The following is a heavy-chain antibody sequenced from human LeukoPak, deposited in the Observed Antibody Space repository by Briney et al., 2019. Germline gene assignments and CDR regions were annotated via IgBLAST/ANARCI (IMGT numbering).Heavy chain of an antibody. V-gene: IGHV3-74*01. CDR3: ARDMRGDYGDYSSSDYYYGMDV. CDR1: GFTFSSYW. CDR2: INSDGSST. D-gene: IGHD4-17*01. Sequence: GGSLRLSCAASGFTFSSYWMHWVRQAPGKGLVWVSRINSDGSSTSYADSVKGRFTISRDNAKNTLYLQMNSLRAEDTAVYYCARDMRGDYGDYSSSDYYYGMDVWGQGTTVTVSS. J-gene: IGHJ6*02.